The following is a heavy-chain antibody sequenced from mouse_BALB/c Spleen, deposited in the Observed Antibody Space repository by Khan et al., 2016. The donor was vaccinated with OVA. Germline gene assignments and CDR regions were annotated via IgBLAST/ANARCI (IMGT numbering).Heavy chain of an antibody. Sequence: QVQLQQSGAELVKPGASVRLSCKASGYSFTSYYWYWVKQRPGQGLEWIGDINPSNGGTNFNEKFKIKATLTVDKSSSTAYLQLSSLTSEDSAVSYCTRAGYGSFAYWGRGTLVTVSA. V-gene: IGHV1S81*02. J-gene: IGHJ3*01. CDR3: TRAGYGSFAY. D-gene: IGHD1-1*02. CDR1: GYSFTSYY. CDR2: INPSNGGT.